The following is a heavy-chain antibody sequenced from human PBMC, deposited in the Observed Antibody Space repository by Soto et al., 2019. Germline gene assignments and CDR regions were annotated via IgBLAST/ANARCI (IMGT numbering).Heavy chain of an antibody. CDR1: GGSISSGGYY. CDR2: IYYSGSI. CDR3: ASSVYYYDSSGYFPDAFDI. V-gene: IGHV4-31*03. D-gene: IGHD3-22*01. J-gene: IGHJ3*02. Sequence: SETLSLTCTVSGGSISSGGYYWSRIRQHPGKGLEWIGYIYYSGSIYYNPSLKSRVTISVDTSKNQFSLKLSSVTAADTAVYYCASSVYYYDSSGYFPDAFDIWGQGTMVTVSS.